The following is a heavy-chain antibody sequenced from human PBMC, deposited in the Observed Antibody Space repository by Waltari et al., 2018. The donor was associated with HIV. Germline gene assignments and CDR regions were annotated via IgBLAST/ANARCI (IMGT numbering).Heavy chain of an antibody. CDR3: ARALLWPVGEGFDAFNV. J-gene: IGHJ3*01. CDR1: GGSISSYS. V-gene: IGHV4-4*08. Sequence: LQESGPGLVTPSETLSLTCTVSGGSISSYSWNWIRQTPGQGLEWIGCVSATGMINYNPSLRGRVNMSIDTSNNQLSLNLTSLTAADTALYYCARALLWPVGEGFDAFNVWGQGTRVSVSS. CDR2: VSATGMI. D-gene: IGHD2-21*01.